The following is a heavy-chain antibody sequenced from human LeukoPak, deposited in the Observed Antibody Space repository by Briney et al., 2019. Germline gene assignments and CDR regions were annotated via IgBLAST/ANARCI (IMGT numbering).Heavy chain of an antibody. J-gene: IGHJ4*02. V-gene: IGHV4-59*01. D-gene: IGHD3-10*01. CDR2: IYYSGST. CDR1: GGSICVYY. CDR3: ARGNRRAYGSGSYQPFDY. Sequence: PSETLSLTCAVPGGSICVYYWNCIRQPPGRGLEWIGYIYYSGSTNYNPSLKSRVTISGDTSKNQFSLKMSYVTAADTAVYYCARGNRRAYGSGSYQPFDYWGQGTLVTVSS.